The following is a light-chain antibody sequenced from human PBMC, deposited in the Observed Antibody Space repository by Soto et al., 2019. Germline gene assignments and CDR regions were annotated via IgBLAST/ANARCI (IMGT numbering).Light chain of an antibody. V-gene: IGLV1-47*01. CDR3: AAWDDTVRSYV. CDR2: RNN. J-gene: IGLJ1*01. CDR1: ISNIGNNY. Sequence: QSVLTQPPSVSGTPGQRVTISCSGSISNIGNNYVYWSQQLPGTAPKVLSNRNNQRPSGVPDRFSGSKSGTSASLAISGLRSEDEADYYCAAWDDTVRSYVFGTGTKLTVL.